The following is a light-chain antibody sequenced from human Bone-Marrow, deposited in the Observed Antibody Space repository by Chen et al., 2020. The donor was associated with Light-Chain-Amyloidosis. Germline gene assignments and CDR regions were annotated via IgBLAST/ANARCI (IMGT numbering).Light chain of an antibody. J-gene: IGLJ1*01. V-gene: IGLV2-14*03. Sequence: QSALTQPASVSGSPGQSITISCTGTSGDVGAYNYVPWYQQHPGKAPKLLIYDVSNRPSGVSNRFSGSKSGNTASLTISGLQAEDEADYYCNSYTTSDTYVFGTGTEVTVL. CDR1: SGDVGAYNY. CDR2: DVS. CDR3: NSYTTSDTYV.